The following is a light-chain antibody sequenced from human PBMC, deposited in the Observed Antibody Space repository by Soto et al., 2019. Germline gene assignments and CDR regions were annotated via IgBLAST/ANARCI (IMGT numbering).Light chain of an antibody. Sequence: DIQMTQSQSSLSASVGDRVTITCRASQSISSYLNWYQQKPGKAPKLLIYAASSLQSWVPSRFSGSGSGTDFTLTISSLQPEDFATYYCQQSYSTPRTFGQGTKLEIK. CDR3: QQSYSTPRT. V-gene: IGKV1-39*01. CDR1: QSISSY. J-gene: IGKJ2*01. CDR2: AAS.